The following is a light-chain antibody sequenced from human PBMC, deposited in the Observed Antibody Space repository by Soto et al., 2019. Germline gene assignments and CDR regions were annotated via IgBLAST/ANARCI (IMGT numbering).Light chain of an antibody. CDR3: KQSYSTLSIT. CDR1: QSISSY. Sequence: DIQMTQSPSSLSASVGDRVTITCRASQSISSYLNWYQQKPGKAPKLLIYAASSLQSGVPSRFSGSGSGTDFSLTISRLQPEDFATYYCKQSYSTLSITFGQGTRLEIK. J-gene: IGKJ5*01. V-gene: IGKV1-39*01. CDR2: AAS.